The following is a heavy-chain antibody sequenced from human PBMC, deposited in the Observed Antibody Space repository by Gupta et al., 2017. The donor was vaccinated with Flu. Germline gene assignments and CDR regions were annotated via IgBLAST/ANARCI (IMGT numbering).Heavy chain of an antibody. D-gene: IGHD5-24*01. CDR3: ARGGDGYREYYGMDV. CDR1: GFTFSSYG. Sequence: QVQLVESGGGVVQPGRSLRLSCAASGFTFSSYGMHWVRQAPGKGLEWVAVIWYDGSNKYYADSVKGRFTISRDNSKNTLYLQMNSLRAEDTAVYYCARGGDGYREYYGMDVWGQGTTVTVSS. J-gene: IGHJ6*02. V-gene: IGHV3-33*01. CDR2: IWYDGSNK.